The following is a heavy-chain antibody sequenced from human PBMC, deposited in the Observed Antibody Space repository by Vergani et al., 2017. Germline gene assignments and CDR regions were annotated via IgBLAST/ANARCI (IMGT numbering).Heavy chain of an antibody. D-gene: IGHD4-17*01. V-gene: IGHV3-53*01. CDR2: IYSGGST. Sequence: EVQLVESGGGLIQPGGSLRLSCAASGFTVSSNYMSWVRQAPGKGLEWVSVIYSGGSTYYADSGKGRFTISRDNSKNTLYLQMNGLRAEDTAVYYCARDYGDYIDAFDIWGQGTMVTVSS. CDR3: ARDYGDYIDAFDI. CDR1: GFTVSSNY. J-gene: IGHJ3*02.